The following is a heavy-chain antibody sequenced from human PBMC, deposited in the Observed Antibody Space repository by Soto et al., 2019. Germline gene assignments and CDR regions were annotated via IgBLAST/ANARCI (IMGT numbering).Heavy chain of an antibody. D-gene: IGHD1-1*01. J-gene: IGHJ4*02. CDR1: GHTLTELS. CDR2: FDPEDGET. Sequence: QVQLVQSGAEVKKPGASVKVSCKVSGHTLTELSMHWARQAPGKGLEWMGGFDPEDGETISAQKFQGRVTMTADTSTDSTFLELSSLRSEDTAVYYCAAGGTRWLHSPFDYWGQGTLVTISS. V-gene: IGHV1-24*01. CDR3: AAGGTRWLHSPFDY.